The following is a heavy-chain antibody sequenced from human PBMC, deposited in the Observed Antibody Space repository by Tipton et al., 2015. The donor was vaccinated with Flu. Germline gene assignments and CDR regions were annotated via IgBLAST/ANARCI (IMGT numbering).Heavy chain of an antibody. CDR3: VRDRWSSSSRYGMDV. Sequence: SLRLSCAASGSTFSTYWMSWVRQDPGRGLEWVANIKQDGSEIYYVDSVKGRFTISRDNAKNSLYLQMNSLRAEDTAVYYCVRDRWSSSSRYGMDVWGQGTTVTVSS. CDR1: GSTFSTYW. CDR2: IKQDGSEI. J-gene: IGHJ6*02. V-gene: IGHV3-7*01. D-gene: IGHD6-6*01.